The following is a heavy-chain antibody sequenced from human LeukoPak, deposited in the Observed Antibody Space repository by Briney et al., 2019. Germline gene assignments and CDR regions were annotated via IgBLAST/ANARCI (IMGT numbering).Heavy chain of an antibody. CDR1: GGSISSGGYY. V-gene: IGHV4-31*03. Sequence: PSETLSLTCTVSGGSISSGGYYWSWIRQHPGKGLEWIGYIYYSGSTYYNPSLKSRVTISVDTSKNQFSLKLSSVTAADTAVYYCVIAVGPLYNWFDPWGQGTLVTVSS. CDR3: VIAVGPLYNWFDP. J-gene: IGHJ5*02. D-gene: IGHD6-19*01. CDR2: IYYSGST.